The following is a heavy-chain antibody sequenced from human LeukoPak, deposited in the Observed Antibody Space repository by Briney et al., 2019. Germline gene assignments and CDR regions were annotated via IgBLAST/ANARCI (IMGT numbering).Heavy chain of an antibody. CDR1: GGSFSGYY. Sequence: SETLSLTCAVYGGSFSGYYWSWIRQPPGKGLEWIGEINHSGSTNYNPSLKSRVTISVDTSKNQFSLKLSSVTAADSAVYYCAVPAAMSDFDYWGQGTLVTVSS. V-gene: IGHV4-34*01. CDR2: INHSGST. CDR3: AVPAAMSDFDY. D-gene: IGHD2-2*01. J-gene: IGHJ4*02.